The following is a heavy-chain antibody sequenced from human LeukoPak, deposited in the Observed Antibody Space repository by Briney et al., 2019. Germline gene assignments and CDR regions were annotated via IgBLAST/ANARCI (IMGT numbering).Heavy chain of an antibody. J-gene: IGHJ4*02. CDR1: GFTFSTHW. CDR2: ISPDGSRT. CDR3: SRVSSLWSFDY. Sequence: GGSLRLSCAASGFTFSTHWMHWVRQTPGKGLVWVSRISPDGSRTAYADSVKGRFTISRDNARDTLYLQLNSLGAEDTAVYYCSRVSSLWSFDYWGQGTLVTVSS. D-gene: IGHD3-10*01. V-gene: IGHV3-74*01.